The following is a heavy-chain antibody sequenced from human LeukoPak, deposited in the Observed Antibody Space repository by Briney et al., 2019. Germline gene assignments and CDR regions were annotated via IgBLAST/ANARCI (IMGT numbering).Heavy chain of an antibody. CDR2: INPSGGST. D-gene: IGHD6-13*01. CDR3: ARDVIAAPGDTLWY. V-gene: IGHV1-46*01. CDR1: GSTFTSHY. Sequence: ASVKVSCKASGSTFTSHYMHWVRQAPGQGFEWMGIINPSGGSTTYAQKFQGRVTMTRDTSTSTVYMELSSLRSEDTALYYCARDVIAAPGDTLWYWGQGTLVTVSS. J-gene: IGHJ4*02.